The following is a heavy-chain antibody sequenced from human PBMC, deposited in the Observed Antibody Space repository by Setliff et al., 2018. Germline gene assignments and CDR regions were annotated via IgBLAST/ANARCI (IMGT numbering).Heavy chain of an antibody. CDR3: LLPCTSGWHNWADP. CDR1: GFTFSGAE. D-gene: IGHD6-19*01. V-gene: IGHV3-73*01. Sequence: GVLRLSCAASGFTFSGAEIHWVRQASGKGLEWVGRIRSKADKYATDYGASAKGRFIISRDDSKKTAYLQMSSLRAEDTAMYYCLLPCTSGWHNWADPWGQGTLVTVS. CDR2: IRSKADKYAT. J-gene: IGHJ5*02.